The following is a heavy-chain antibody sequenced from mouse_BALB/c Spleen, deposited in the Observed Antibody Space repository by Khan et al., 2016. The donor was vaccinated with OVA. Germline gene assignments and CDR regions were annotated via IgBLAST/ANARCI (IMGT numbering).Heavy chain of an antibody. J-gene: IGHJ2*01. V-gene: IGHV1S81*02. D-gene: IGHD1-1*01. Sequence: VQLQQSGAELVKAGASVKMSGKASGYTFTSYWMHWVKQRLGQGLEWFAETNPTNGRTYYNEKFKSKATLTVDKSSSTAYMLLSGPTFEDSAVYYCARIKKVVATYFDDWGQGTTLTVSS. CDR2: TNPTNGRT. CDR1: GYTFTSYW. CDR3: ARIKKVVATYFDD.